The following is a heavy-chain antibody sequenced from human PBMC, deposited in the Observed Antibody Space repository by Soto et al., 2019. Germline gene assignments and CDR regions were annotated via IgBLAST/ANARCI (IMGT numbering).Heavy chain of an antibody. CDR3: ARVVQFYDSSGYSFYYFDY. D-gene: IGHD3-22*01. Sequence: PSETLSLTCTVSGGSINSADYYWSWLRQPPGKGLEWIGYIYYSRSDYYNPSLGRRATITIDTSRSQFSLNLVSVTAADTAVYYCARVVQFYDSSGYSFYYFDYWGQGALVTVSS. CDR1: GGSINSADYY. CDR2: IYYSRSD. J-gene: IGHJ4*02. V-gene: IGHV4-30-4*01.